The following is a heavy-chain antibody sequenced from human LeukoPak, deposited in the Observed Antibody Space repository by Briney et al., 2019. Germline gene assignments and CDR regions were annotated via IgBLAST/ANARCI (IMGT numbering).Heavy chain of an antibody. J-gene: IGHJ4*02. D-gene: IGHD5-12*01. Sequence: SETLSLTCTVSGGSISGYYWSWIRQPAGKGLEWIGRFYSGGSADYNPSLKSRVTMSVDTSKNQFSLKLSSVTAADTAVYYCARVYSGYDLPGSLANYYFDYWGQGTLVTVSS. CDR1: GGSISGYY. V-gene: IGHV4-4*07. CDR3: ARVYSGYDLPGSLANYYFDY. CDR2: FYSGGSA.